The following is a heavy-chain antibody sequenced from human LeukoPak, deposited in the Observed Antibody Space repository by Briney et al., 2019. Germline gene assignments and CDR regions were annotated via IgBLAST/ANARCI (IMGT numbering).Heavy chain of an antibody. CDR3: ARVLHKRNYDSSDYYGS. CDR1: GFTFSSYS. J-gene: IGHJ5*02. D-gene: IGHD3-22*01. V-gene: IGHV3-48*04. CDR2: ISSCSSTI. Sequence: TGGSLRLSCAASGFTFSSYSKNWVRQAPGKGLEWISYISSCSSTIYYEDAVKGRFTISRDNAKNSLYLQLNCLRAEETAVYYCARVLHKRNYDSSDYYGSWGQGTLVTAYS.